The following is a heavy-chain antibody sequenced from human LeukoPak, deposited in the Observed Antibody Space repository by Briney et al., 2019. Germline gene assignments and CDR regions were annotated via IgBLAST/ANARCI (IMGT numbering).Heavy chain of an antibody. D-gene: IGHD4-23*01. CDR2: IYYTGST. CDR1: GGSVSSRSYY. V-gene: IGHV4-39*01. J-gene: IGHJ5*02. CDR3: AVLRWYGRVPHYNWFDP. Sequence: PSETLSLTCTVSGGSVSSRSYYWGWIRQPPGKGLESIGSIYYTGSTYYNPSLKSRVTISVYTSKNQFSLKLSSVTAADTAVYYCAVLRWYGRVPHYNWFDPWGQGTLVTVSS.